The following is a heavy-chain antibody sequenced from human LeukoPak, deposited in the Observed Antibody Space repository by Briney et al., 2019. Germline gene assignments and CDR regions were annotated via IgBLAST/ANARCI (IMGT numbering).Heavy chain of an antibody. CDR1: GFTFSNYA. V-gene: IGHV3-23*01. D-gene: IGHD3-22*01. CDR2: ISGSDNST. J-gene: IGHJ4*02. CDR3: AKEMIAPHYFDD. Sequence: GESLKISCAASGFTFSNYAMSWVRQAPGRGLEWVSSISGSDNSTNYADSVRGRFTISRDNSKNTLYLQLNSLRAEDTALYYCAKEMIAPHYFDDWGQGTLVTVSS.